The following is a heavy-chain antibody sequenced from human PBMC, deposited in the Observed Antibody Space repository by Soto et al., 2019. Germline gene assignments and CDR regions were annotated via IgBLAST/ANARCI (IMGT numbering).Heavy chain of an antibody. CDR2: IGHDGSFK. J-gene: IGHJ4*02. V-gene: IGHV3-33*01. Sequence: QVQLVESGGGVVQPGRSLRLSCSASGFSFNVYGMHWARQAPGKGLEWVAVIGHDGSFKEYADSVKGRFTISRDNSKNTLYLQVDSLRDEDAAVYYCGRDLGKGRYLDYWGQGTLVTVSS. CDR1: GFSFNVYG. CDR3: GRDLGKGRYLDY. D-gene: IGHD7-27*01.